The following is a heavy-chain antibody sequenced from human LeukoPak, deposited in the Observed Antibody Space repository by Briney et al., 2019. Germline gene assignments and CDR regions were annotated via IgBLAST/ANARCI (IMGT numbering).Heavy chain of an antibody. Sequence: SVKVSCKASGGTFSSYAISWVRQAPGQGLEWMGGIIPIFGTANYAQKFQGRVTITTDESTSTAYMELSSLRSEDTAVYYCARDSVRVTASVAFDIWGQGTLVTVSS. CDR2: IIPIFGTA. CDR1: GGTFSSYA. CDR3: ARDSVRVTASVAFDI. V-gene: IGHV1-69*05. J-gene: IGHJ3*02. D-gene: IGHD2-21*02.